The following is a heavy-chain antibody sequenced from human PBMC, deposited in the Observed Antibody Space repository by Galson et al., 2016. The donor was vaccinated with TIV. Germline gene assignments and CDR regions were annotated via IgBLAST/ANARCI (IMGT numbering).Heavy chain of an antibody. CDR1: GFTFSSCN. Sequence: SLRLSCAGSGFTFSSCNMHWVRQAPGKGLEWVAFISYDGSDKYYADSVKGRFTISRDNSRGTVDLQMNSLRGDDTAVYYCARGGPYTAMEDYYYYGMDVWGQGTTVTVSS. D-gene: IGHD5-18*01. CDR2: ISYDGSDK. V-gene: IGHV3-30*03. J-gene: IGHJ6*02. CDR3: ARGGPYTAMEDYYYYGMDV.